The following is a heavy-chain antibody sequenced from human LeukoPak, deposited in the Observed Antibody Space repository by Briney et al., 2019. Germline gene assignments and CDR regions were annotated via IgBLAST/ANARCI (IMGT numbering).Heavy chain of an antibody. J-gene: IGHJ5*01. D-gene: IGHD3-10*01. V-gene: IGHV4-59*08. CDR3: ASHGVDWFDS. Sequence: KPSETLSLTCTVSGGSISGLYWSWIRQPPGKGLEWIGYIYYSGSTNYNPSLKSRVTISVDTSKNQFSLKLSSVTAADTAVYYCASHGVDWFDSWGQGTLVTVSS. CDR2: IYYSGST. CDR1: GGSISGLY.